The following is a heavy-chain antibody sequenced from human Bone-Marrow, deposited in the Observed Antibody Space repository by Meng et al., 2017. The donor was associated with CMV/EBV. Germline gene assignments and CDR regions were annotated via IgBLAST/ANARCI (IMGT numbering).Heavy chain of an antibody. CDR3: ARDAVTDYSNYFDY. CDR1: GGSISSSSYY. D-gene: IGHD4-11*01. Sequence: SEPLSLTCTVSGGSISSSSYYWGWIRQPPGKGLEWIGSIYYSGSTYYNPSLKSRVTISVDTSKNQFSLKLSSVTAADTAVYYCARDAVTDYSNYFDYWGQGTLVTVSS. CDR2: IYYSGST. V-gene: IGHV4-39*07. J-gene: IGHJ4*02.